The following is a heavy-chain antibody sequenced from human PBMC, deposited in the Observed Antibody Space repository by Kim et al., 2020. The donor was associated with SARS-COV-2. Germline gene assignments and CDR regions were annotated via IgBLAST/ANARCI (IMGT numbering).Heavy chain of an antibody. D-gene: IGHD3-3*01. Sequence: PARKNRFTISVDTSKNQFSLKLSSVTAADTAVYYCARHTIGFFGVVHQIVYWGQGTLVTVSS. CDR3: ARHTIGFFGVVHQIVY. J-gene: IGHJ4*02. V-gene: IGHV4-31*02.